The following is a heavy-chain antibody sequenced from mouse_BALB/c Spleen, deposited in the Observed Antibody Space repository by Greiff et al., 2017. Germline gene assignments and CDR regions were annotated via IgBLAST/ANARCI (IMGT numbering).Heavy chain of an antibody. CDR3: ARGGYGSSFDY. D-gene: IGHD1-1*01. Sequence: VQLKESGGGLVKPGGSLKLSCAASGFTFSSYAMSWVRQTPEKRLEWVASISSGGSTYYPDSVKGRFTISRDNARNILYLQMSSLRSEDTAMYYCARGGYGSSFDYWGQGTTLTVSS. J-gene: IGHJ2*01. CDR2: ISSGGST. V-gene: IGHV5-6-5*01. CDR1: GFTFSSYA.